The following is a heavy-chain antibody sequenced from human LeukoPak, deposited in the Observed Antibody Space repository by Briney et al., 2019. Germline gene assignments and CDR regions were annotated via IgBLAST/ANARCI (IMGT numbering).Heavy chain of an antibody. CDR1: GGSISSSSYY. Sequence: SETLSLTCTVSGGSISSSSYYWGWIRQPPGKGLEWIGSIYYSGSTYYNPSLKSRVTISVDTSKNQFSLKLSSVTAADTAVYYCARGGDNIAAPSAYSGYDYCWFDPWGQGTLVTVSS. D-gene: IGHD5-12*01. CDR3: ARGGDNIAAPSAYSGYDYCWFDP. V-gene: IGHV4-39*07. CDR2: IYYSGST. J-gene: IGHJ5*02.